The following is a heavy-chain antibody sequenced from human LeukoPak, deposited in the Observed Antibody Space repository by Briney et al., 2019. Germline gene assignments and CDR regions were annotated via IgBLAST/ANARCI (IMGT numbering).Heavy chain of an antibody. CDR3: ARDPRGIYSPFDY. J-gene: IGHJ4*02. CDR1: GFTFSSYW. CDR2: IKQDGSEE. Sequence: GGSLRLSCAASGFTFSSYWMNWVRQAPGKGLEWVANIKQDGSEEYYVDSVKGRFIISRDNAKNSLYLQMNSLRAEDTAVYYCARDPRGIYSPFDYWGQGTLVTVSS. V-gene: IGHV3-7*01. D-gene: IGHD2-21*01.